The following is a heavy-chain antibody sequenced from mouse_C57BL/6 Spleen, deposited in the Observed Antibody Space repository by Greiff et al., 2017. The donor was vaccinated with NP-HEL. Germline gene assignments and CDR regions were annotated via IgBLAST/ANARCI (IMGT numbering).Heavy chain of an antibody. V-gene: IGHV3-6*01. J-gene: IGHJ2*01. CDR1: GYSITSGYY. D-gene: IGHD1-1*01. CDR3: ARGATVVVWDY. Sequence: EVQLQQSGPGLVKPSQSLSLTCSVTGYSITSGYYWNWIRQFPGNKLEWMGYISYDGSNNYNPSLKNRISITRDTSKNQFFLQLNSVTTEDTATYYCARGATVVVWDYWGQGTTLTVSS. CDR2: ISYDGSN.